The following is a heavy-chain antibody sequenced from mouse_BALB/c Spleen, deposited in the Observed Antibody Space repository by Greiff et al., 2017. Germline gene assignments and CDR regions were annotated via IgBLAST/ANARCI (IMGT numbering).Heavy chain of an antibody. J-gene: IGHJ2*01. D-gene: IGHD2-4*01. CDR3: AREAMIIDY. CDR1: GYSITSDYA. CDR2: ISYSGST. V-gene: IGHV3-2*02. Sequence: EVKLMESGPGLVKPSQSLSLTCTVTGYSITSDYAWNWIRQFPGNKLEWMGYISYSGSTSYNPSLKSRISITRDTSKNQFFLQLNSVTTEDTATYYCAREAMIIDYWGQGTTLTVSS.